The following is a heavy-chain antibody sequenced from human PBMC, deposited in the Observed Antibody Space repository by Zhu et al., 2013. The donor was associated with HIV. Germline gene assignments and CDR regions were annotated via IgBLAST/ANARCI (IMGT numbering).Heavy chain of an antibody. D-gene: IGHD6-6*01. CDR2: ISAYNGNT. CDR1: GYTFTSYG. CDR3: ARFKPARQYSSSSPRVGLNPYYYGMDV. V-gene: IGHV1-18*01. Sequence: QVQLVQSGAEVKKPGASVKVSCKASGYTFTSYGISWVRQAPGQGLEWMGWISAYNGNTNYAQKLQGRVTMTTDTSTSTAYMELRSLRSDDTAVYYCARFKPARQYSSSSPRVGLNPYYYGMDVWGQGTTVTVSS. J-gene: IGHJ6*02.